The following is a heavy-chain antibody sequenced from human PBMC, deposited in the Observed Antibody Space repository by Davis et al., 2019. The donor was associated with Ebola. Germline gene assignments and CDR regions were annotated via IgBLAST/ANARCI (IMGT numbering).Heavy chain of an antibody. CDR1: GYIFTSYG. V-gene: IGHV1-18*01. J-gene: IGHJ6*02. CDR2: ISASNGNT. Sequence: ASVKVSCKTSGYIFTSYGITWVRQAPGQGLEWMGWISASNGNTNYAQKFQGRVTLTTDTSTSTAYMELSLRSDDTAVYYCARCNYDFWSGIGASYFGMDVWGQGTTVTVSS. D-gene: IGHD3-3*01. CDR3: ARCNYDFWSGIGASYFGMDV.